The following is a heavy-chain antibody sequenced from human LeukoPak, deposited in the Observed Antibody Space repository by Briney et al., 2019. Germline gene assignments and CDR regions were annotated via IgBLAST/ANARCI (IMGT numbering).Heavy chain of an antibody. J-gene: IGHJ4*02. V-gene: IGHV3-30*03. CDR1: GFTFSSYG. CDR3: ARAPVPYYFDY. Sequence: GGSLRLSCAASGFTFSSYGMHWVRQAPGKGLEWVAVISYDGSNKYYADSVKGRFTISRDNSKNTLYLQMNSLRAEDTAVYYCARAPVPYYFDYWGQGTLVTVSS. CDR2: ISYDGSNK.